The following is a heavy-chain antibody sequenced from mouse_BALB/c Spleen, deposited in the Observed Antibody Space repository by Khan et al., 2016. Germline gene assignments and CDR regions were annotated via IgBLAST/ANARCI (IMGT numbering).Heavy chain of an antibody. CDR3: ARGNYVPGSLDY. Sequence: EVKLLESGGGLVQPGGSLKLSCAASGFDFSRFWMSWVRQAPGKGLEWIGEINPDTITIDYTPSLKDRFIISRDNAKNTLYLQMSKVRSEDTALYYCARGNYVPGSLDYWGLGTTLTVSS. V-gene: IGHV4-1*02. CDR2: INPDTITI. CDR1: GFDFSRFW. D-gene: IGHD2-1*01. J-gene: IGHJ2*01.